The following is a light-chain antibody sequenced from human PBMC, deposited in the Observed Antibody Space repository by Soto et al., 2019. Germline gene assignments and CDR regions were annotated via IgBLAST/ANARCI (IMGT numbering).Light chain of an antibody. J-gene: IGKJ1*01. CDR3: QQYNSYSPWT. CDR2: DAS. Sequence: DIQMTQSPSTLSASVGDRVTITCRASQSISSWLAWYQQKPGKAPKLLIYDASSLKSGVPSRFSGSGSGTEFTLTISSLQPDDFATYYGQQYNSYSPWTFGQGTKVEIK. CDR1: QSISSW. V-gene: IGKV1-5*01.